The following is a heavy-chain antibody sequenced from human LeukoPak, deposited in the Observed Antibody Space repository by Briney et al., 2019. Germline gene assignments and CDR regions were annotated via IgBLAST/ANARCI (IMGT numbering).Heavy chain of an antibody. V-gene: IGHV3-53*01. CDR3: ASLNNDDY. CDR1: GFTVSSNY. J-gene: IGHJ4*02. Sequence: GGSLRLSCAASGFTVSSNYMSWVRQAPGKGLEWVSVIYSGGSTYYADSVKGRFTISRDNAKNSLYLQMNSLRVEDTAVYYCASLNNDDYWGQGTLVTVPS. CDR2: IYSGGST. D-gene: IGHD1-1*01.